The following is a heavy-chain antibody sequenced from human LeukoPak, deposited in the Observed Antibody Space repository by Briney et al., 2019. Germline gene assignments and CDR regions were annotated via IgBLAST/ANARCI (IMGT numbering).Heavy chain of an antibody. J-gene: IGHJ4*02. Sequence: GGSLRLSCAASGFTFSSYAMSWVRQAPGKGLEWVAVILYDGSNKYYADSVKGRFTISRDDSKNTLYLQMRNLRADDTAVYYCAKDGAWLRFDDWGQGILVTVSS. CDR1: GFTFSSYA. CDR2: ILYDGSNK. D-gene: IGHD5-12*01. CDR3: AKDGAWLRFDD. V-gene: IGHV3-30*18.